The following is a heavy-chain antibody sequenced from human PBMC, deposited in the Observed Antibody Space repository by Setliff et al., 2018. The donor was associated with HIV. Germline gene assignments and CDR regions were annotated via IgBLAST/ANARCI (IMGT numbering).Heavy chain of an antibody. CDR1: GYTFTGNY. Sequence: ASVKVSCKASGYTFTGNYIHWVRQAPGQGLEWMGWINPNSGGTNYEQKFQGRFTISRDASKNTLYLQMNSLRPADTAVYFCVRERTGYYGEEWGQGTLVTVSS. V-gene: IGHV1-2*02. J-gene: IGHJ4*02. D-gene: IGHD3-9*01. CDR3: VRERTGYYGEE. CDR2: INPNSGGT.